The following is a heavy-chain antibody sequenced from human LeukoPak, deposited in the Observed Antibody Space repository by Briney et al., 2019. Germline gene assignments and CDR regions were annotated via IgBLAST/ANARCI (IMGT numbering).Heavy chain of an antibody. Sequence: SETLSLTCTVSGGSISSSSYYWGWIRQPPGKGLEWIGSIYYSGSTYYNPSLKSRVTIFVDTSKNQFSLKLSSVTAADTAVYYCARVDCSSTSCYHFDYWGQGTLVTVSS. J-gene: IGHJ4*02. V-gene: IGHV4-39*01. CDR2: IYYSGST. CDR3: ARVDCSSTSCYHFDY. CDR1: GGSISSSSYY. D-gene: IGHD2-2*01.